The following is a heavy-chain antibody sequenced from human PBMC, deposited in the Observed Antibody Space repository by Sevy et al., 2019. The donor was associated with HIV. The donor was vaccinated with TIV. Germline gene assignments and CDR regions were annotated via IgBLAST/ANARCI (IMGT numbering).Heavy chain of an antibody. D-gene: IGHD3-22*01. CDR3: ATTKDYYDSSGSPFDY. V-gene: IGHV1-24*01. CDR2: FDPEHGET. Sequence: ASVKVSCKVSGYTLTQLSMHWVRQAPGKGLEWMGSFDPEHGETLYAQKFQGRVTMTEDTSTDTAYMELRSLRSEDTAVYYCATTKDYYDSSGSPFDYWGQGTLVTVSS. J-gene: IGHJ4*02. CDR1: GYTLTQLS.